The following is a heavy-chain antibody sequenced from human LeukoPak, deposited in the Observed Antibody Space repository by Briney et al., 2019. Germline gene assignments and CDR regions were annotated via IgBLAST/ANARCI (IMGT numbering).Heavy chain of an antibody. CDR3: ARQFGVVMPQYFQH. Sequence: SETLSLTCAVYGESLNSYYWSWVRQPPGEGLEWIGEIYESGTTEYNPSLKSRVTISMVPSKQQFSLSLSSVTAADTAVYYCARQFGVVMPQYFQHWGQGTLVTVSS. D-gene: IGHD3-3*01. V-gene: IGHV4-34*01. CDR2: IYESGTT. CDR1: GESLNSYY. J-gene: IGHJ1*01.